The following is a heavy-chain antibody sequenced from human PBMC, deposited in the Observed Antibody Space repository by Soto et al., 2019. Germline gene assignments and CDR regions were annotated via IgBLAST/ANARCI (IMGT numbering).Heavy chain of an antibody. J-gene: IGHJ4*02. CDR1: GGSLSNYY. Sequence: PSETLSLTCTVSGGSLSNYYWAWIRQPPWKGLEWIGGIYHTGETYYNPSLTPRVTLSVDTSKNQFSLKLSSVTAADTAVYYCARHTPAISISDHWGQGTLVTVSS. CDR2: IYHTGET. V-gene: IGHV4-59*04. CDR3: ARHTPAISISDH. D-gene: IGHD2-15*01.